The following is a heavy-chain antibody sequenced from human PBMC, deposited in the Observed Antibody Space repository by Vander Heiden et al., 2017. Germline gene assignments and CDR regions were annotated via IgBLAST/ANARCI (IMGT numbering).Heavy chain of an antibody. Sequence: QLQLQESGPGLVKPSETLSLTCTVSGGSISSSSYYWGWIRQPPGKGLEWIGGIYYSGSTHYNPSLKSRVTISVDTSKNQFSLKLSSVTAADTAVYYCARGSLLRFLEWFPMDVWGQGTTVTVSS. D-gene: IGHD3-3*01. CDR2: IYYSGST. CDR1: GGSISSSSYY. J-gene: IGHJ6*02. V-gene: IGHV4-39*01. CDR3: ARGSLLRFLEWFPMDV.